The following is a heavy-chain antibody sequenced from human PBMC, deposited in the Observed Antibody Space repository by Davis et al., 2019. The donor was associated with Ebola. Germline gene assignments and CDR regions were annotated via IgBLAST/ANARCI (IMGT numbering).Heavy chain of an antibody. CDR1: GGTFSSYA. D-gene: IGHD1-1*01. CDR3: AKVATGRIQGPGPLYFDY. J-gene: IGHJ4*02. Sequence: AASVKVSCKASGGTFSSYAISWVRQAPGQGLEWMGGIIPIFGTANYAQKFQGRVTITADESTSTAYMELSSLRAEDTAVYYCAKVATGRIQGPGPLYFDYWGQGTLVTVSS. CDR2: IIPIFGTA. V-gene: IGHV1-69*13.